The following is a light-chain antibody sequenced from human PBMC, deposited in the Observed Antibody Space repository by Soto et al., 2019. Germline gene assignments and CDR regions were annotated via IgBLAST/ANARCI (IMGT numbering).Light chain of an antibody. Sequence: QAVLTQSSSASASLGSSVKLTCTLNSGHSNFIIAWHQQQPGKAPRYLMKLEGGGSYTKGSGVLDRFSGSSSGPDRYLTISNLQSEDEADYYCQTWDSDTPSPFGGGTKLTVL. V-gene: IGLV4-60*03. CDR1: SGHSNFI. J-gene: IGLJ2*01. CDR3: QTWDSDTPSP. CDR2: LEGGGSY.